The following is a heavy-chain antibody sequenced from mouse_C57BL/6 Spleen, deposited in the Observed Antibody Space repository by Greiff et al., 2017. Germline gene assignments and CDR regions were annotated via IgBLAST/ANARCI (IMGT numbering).Heavy chain of an antibody. CDR3: AREDYGSSMDY. J-gene: IGHJ4*01. D-gene: IGHD2-2*01. CDR2: IYPGDGDT. V-gene: IGHV1-82*01. Sequence: VQLQQSGPELVKPGASVKISCKASGYAFSSSWMNWVKQRPGKGLEWIGRIYPGDGDTNYNGKFKGKATLTADKSSSTAYMQLSSLTSEDSAVYFCAREDYGSSMDYWGQGTSVTVSS. CDR1: GYAFSSSW.